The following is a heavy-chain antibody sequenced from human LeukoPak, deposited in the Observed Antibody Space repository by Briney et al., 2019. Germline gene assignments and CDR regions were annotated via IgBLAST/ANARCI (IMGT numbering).Heavy chain of an antibody. CDR3: AKGSGFGTEH. D-gene: IGHD3-3*01. Sequence: GGSLSLSCAASGFTFSTYGMHWVRQAPGKGLEWGACIRYDGSNEYYVDSVKGRFTISRANSKNTLYLPMNSLRAEDTAVYYCAKGSGFGTEHWGQGSLVTVAS. CDR1: GFTFSTYG. CDR2: IRYDGSNE. V-gene: IGHV3-30*02. J-gene: IGHJ1*01.